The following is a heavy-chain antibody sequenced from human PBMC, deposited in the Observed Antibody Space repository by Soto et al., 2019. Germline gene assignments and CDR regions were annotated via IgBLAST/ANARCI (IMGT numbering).Heavy chain of an antibody. CDR3: ARGGAVAGDPNLQRYYSGMDV. Sequence: QVQLVQSGAEVKKPGSSVKVSCEASGRTFSSYSIIWVRQAPGQGLEWMGRITPVLGIANYAQKFQGRVTIAADKSASTAYMGLSSLTFEDTAVYYCARGGAVAGDPNLQRYYSGMDVWGQGTTVTVSS. V-gene: IGHV1-69*02. D-gene: IGHD6-19*01. CDR1: GRTFSSYS. CDR2: ITPVLGIA. J-gene: IGHJ6*02.